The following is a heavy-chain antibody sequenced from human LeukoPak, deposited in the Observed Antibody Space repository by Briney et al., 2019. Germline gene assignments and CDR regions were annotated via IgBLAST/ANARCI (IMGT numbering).Heavy chain of an antibody. J-gene: IGHJ4*02. D-gene: IGHD4-17*01. V-gene: IGHV3-7*01. Sequence: GGSLRLSCAASGFTFSGYWMTWVRQAPGKGLEWVANIKQDGSEKYYVDSVKGRFTISRDSAKNSLYLQMNSLRAEDTAVYYCARDCYGDYCNWGQGTLVTVSS. CDR1: GFTFSGYW. CDR3: ARDCYGDYCN. CDR2: IKQDGSEK.